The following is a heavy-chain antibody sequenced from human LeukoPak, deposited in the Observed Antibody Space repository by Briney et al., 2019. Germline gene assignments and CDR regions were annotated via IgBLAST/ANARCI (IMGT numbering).Heavy chain of an antibody. CDR3: ARKRIGVLNWFDP. D-gene: IGHD3-22*01. V-gene: IGHV3-21*01. Sequence: GESLKISCAASGFTFSSYAMSWVRQAPGKGLEWVSSISSSSSYIYYADSVKGRFTISRDNAKNSLYLQMNSLRAEDTAVYYCARKRIGVLNWFDPWGQGTLVTVSS. CDR1: GFTFSSYA. J-gene: IGHJ5*02. CDR2: ISSSSSYI.